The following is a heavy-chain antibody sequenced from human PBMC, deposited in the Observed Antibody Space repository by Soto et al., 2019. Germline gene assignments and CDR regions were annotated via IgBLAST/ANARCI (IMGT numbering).Heavy chain of an antibody. Sequence: SETLSFTCAVSASSISSSNSWRCVRQPPRKGLEWIWEIYHSGSTNYNPSLKSRVTISVDKSKNQFSLKLSSVPAADTAVYYCARDNYGSGSYYSYNGFDPWAQGTLATVSS. J-gene: IGHJ5*02. CDR3: ARDNYGSGSYYSYNGFDP. V-gene: IGHV4-4*02. CDR1: ASSISSSNS. D-gene: IGHD3-10*01. CDR2: IYHSGST.